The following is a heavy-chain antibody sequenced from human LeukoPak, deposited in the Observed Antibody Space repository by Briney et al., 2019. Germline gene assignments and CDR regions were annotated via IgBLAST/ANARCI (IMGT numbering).Heavy chain of an antibody. V-gene: IGHV4-34*01. Sequence: KSSETLSLTCAVYGVSFSGYYWSWLRQPPGKGLEWIGEINHSGSTNYNPSLKSRVTISVDTSKNQSALKLSSVTAADTAVYYCASGGGYAYYWGQGTLVTVSS. CDR2: INHSGST. CDR1: GVSFSGYY. CDR3: ASGGGYAYY. J-gene: IGHJ4*02. D-gene: IGHD3-16*01.